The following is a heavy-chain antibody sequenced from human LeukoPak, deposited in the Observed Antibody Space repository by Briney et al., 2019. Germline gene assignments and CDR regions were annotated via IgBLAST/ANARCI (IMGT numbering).Heavy chain of an antibody. V-gene: IGHV3-66*01. CDR3: ARDGGYAYAEAGY. J-gene: IGHJ4*02. CDR2: IYSGGST. Sequence: PGGSLRLSCAASGFTVSSNYMSWVRQAPGKGLEWVSVIYSGGSTYYADSVKGRFTISRDNSKNTLYLQMNSLRAEDTAVYYCARDGGYAYAEAGYWGQGTPVTVSS. CDR1: GFTVSSNY. D-gene: IGHD5-18*01.